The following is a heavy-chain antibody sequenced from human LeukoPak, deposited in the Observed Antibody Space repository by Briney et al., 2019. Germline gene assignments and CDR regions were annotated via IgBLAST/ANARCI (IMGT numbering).Heavy chain of an antibody. J-gene: IGHJ4*02. CDR3: ASPLGYSGYDSGRVDY. Sequence: PGGSLRLSCAASGFTFSSYSMNWVRQAPGKGLEWVSAISGSGGSTYYADSVKGRFTISRDNSKNTLYLQMNSLRAEDTAVYYCASPLGYSGYDSGRVDYWGQGTLVTVSS. CDR1: GFTFSSYS. D-gene: IGHD5-12*01. CDR2: ISGSGGST. V-gene: IGHV3-23*01.